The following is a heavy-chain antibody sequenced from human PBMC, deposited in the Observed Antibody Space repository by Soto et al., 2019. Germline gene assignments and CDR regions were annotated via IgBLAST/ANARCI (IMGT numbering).Heavy chain of an antibody. CDR2: IIPIFGTA. J-gene: IGHJ6*02. D-gene: IGHD2-15*01. CDR1: GGTFSSYA. V-gene: IGHV1-69*13. Sequence: SVKVSCKASGGTFSSYAISWVRQAPGQGLEWMGGIIPIFGTANYAQKFQGRVTITADESTSTAYMELSSLRSEDTAVYYCARYCSGGSCLGPSVYYYGMDVWGQGTTVTVS. CDR3: ARYCSGGSCLGPSVYYYGMDV.